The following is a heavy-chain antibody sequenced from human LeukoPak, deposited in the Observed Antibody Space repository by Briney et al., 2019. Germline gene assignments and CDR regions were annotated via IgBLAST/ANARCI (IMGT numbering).Heavy chain of an antibody. D-gene: IGHD2-21*02. Sequence: PGGSLRLSCAASGFTFSSYWMSWVRQAPGKGLEWVANINQDGSEKYYVDSVKGRFTISRDNSKNTLYLQMNSLRAEDTAVYYCASSHCGGDCYSGNFDYWGQGTLVTVSS. CDR1: GFTFSSYW. CDR3: ASSHCGGDCYSGNFDY. J-gene: IGHJ4*02. V-gene: IGHV3-7*03. CDR2: INQDGSEK.